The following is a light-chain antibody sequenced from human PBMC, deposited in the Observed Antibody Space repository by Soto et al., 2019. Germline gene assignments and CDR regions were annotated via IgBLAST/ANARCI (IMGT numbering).Light chain of an antibody. Sequence: IHITQXPSSLXXSXXXXITXXCRSSQSISSWLAWYQQKPGKAPKLLMYKASTLETGVPSRFSGSGSGTEFTLTINSLQPDDFATYFCHQYNSYSGWTFGQGTKVDI. CDR2: KAS. CDR1: QSISSW. J-gene: IGKJ1*01. CDR3: HQYNSYSGWT. V-gene: IGKV1-5*03.